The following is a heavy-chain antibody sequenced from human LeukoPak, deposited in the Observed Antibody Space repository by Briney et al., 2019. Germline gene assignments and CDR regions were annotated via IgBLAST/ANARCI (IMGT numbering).Heavy chain of an antibody. J-gene: IGHJ4*02. CDR3: AKGDYRLGVFDY. V-gene: IGHV3-23*01. D-gene: IGHD7-27*01. Sequence: PGGSLRLSCAASGFTFSSYAMNWVRQAPGKGLEWVSGMSGSGGSTNFADSVKGRFTISRDNSKNTLHLQMNSLRAEDTAVYYCAKGDYRLGVFDYWGQGTLVTVSS. CDR1: GFTFSSYA. CDR2: MSGSGGST.